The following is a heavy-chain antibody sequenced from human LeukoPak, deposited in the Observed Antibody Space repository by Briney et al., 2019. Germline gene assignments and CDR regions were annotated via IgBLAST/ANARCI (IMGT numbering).Heavy chain of an antibody. CDR1: GFIFDDYT. V-gene: IGHV3-43*01. J-gene: IGHJ4*02. CDR3: AKDYYYDTSGYYWGYFDY. Sequence: GGSLRLSCAASGFIFDDYTMHWVRQAPGKGLEWVSLISWDGGSTYYADSVKGRFTISRGNSKNSLYLQMNSLRTEDTALYYCAKDYYYDTSGYYWGYFDYWGQGTLVTVSS. D-gene: IGHD3-22*01. CDR2: ISWDGGST.